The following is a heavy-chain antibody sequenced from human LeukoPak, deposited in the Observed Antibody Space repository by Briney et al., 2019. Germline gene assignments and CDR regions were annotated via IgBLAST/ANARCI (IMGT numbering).Heavy chain of an antibody. D-gene: IGHD3-10*01. Sequence: SQTLSLTCTVSGGSISSGDYYWSWIRQPPGKSLEWIGYIYYSGSTYYNPSLKSRVTISVDTSKNQFSLKLSSVTAADTAVYYCASRGVQTFFDYWGQGTLVTVSS. CDR1: GGSISSGDYY. CDR3: ASRGVQTFFDY. V-gene: IGHV4-30-4*01. CDR2: IYYSGST. J-gene: IGHJ4*02.